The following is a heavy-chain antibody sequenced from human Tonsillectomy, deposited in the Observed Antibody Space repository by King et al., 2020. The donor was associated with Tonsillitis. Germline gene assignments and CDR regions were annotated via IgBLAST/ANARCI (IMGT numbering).Heavy chain of an antibody. D-gene: IGHD1-7*01. CDR1: GGSISSGGYY. Sequence: VQLQESGPGLVKPSQTLSLTCTVSGGSISSGGYYWSWIRQYPGKGLEWIGCIYYSGSTYYNPSLESRVSIFVDTSKNQFSLKLSSVTAADTAVYYCASVGYNWNYEDYWGQGTLVTVSS. J-gene: IGHJ4*02. V-gene: IGHV4-31*03. CDR2: IYYSGST. CDR3: ASVGYNWNYEDY.